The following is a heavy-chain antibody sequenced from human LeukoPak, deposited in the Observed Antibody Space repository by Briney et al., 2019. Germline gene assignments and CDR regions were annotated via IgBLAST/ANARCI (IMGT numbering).Heavy chain of an antibody. CDR1: GYTFTSFD. J-gene: IGHJ5*02. D-gene: IGHD2-15*01. Sequence: ASVKVSCKASGYTFTSFDINWVRQATGQGREWMGWMNPNSGNRVYAQKFQGRVTMTRNTSINTAYMELSSLRSEDTAVYYCARRLGCANKTSCYKWFDPWGQGTLVTVSS. V-gene: IGHV1-8*01. CDR2: MNPNSGNR. CDR3: ARRLGCANKTSCYKWFDP.